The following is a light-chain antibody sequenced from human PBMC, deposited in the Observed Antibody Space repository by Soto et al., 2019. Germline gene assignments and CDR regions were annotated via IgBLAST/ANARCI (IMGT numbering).Light chain of an antibody. J-gene: IGLJ3*02. CDR2: DNN. CDR3: ATWDSSLSSAV. Sequence: QSVLTQPPSVSAAPGQKVTISCSGSSSNIGNNHVSWYQQLPGTAPKLLIYDNNERPSGIPDRFSGSKSGTSATLGITGLQTGDEADYCATWDSSLSSAVFGGGTKLTVL. V-gene: IGLV1-51*01. CDR1: SSNIGNNH.